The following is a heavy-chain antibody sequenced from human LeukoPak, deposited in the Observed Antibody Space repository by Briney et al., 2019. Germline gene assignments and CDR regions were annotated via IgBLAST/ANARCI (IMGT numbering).Heavy chain of an antibody. CDR1: GFTFSSYG. CDR2: ISYDGSNK. V-gene: IGHV3-30*18. CDR3: AKANYGDYVGAFDI. J-gene: IGHJ3*02. D-gene: IGHD4-17*01. Sequence: GGSLRLSCAASGFTFSSYGMHWVRQAPGKGLEWVAVISYDGSNKYYADSVKGRFTISRDNSKNTLYLQMNSLRAEDMAVYYCAKANYGDYVGAFDIWGQGTMVTVSS.